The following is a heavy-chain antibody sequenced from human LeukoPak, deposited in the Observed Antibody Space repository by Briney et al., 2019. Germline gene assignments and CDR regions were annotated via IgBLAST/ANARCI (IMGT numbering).Heavy chain of an antibody. CDR1: GGSISSYY. D-gene: IGHD6-19*01. V-gene: IGHV4-59*01. Sequence: PSETLSLTCTVSGGSISSYYWSWIRQPPGKGLEWIGYIYYSGSTNYNPSLKSRVTISVDTSKNQFSLKLSSVTAADTAVYYCARYSSFLYYFDYWGQGTLVTVSS. CDR2: IYYSGST. J-gene: IGHJ4*02. CDR3: ARYSSFLYYFDY.